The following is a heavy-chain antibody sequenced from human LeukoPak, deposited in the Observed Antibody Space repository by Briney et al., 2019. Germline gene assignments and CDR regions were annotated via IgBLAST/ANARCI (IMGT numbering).Heavy chain of an antibody. Sequence: PGGSLRLSCAVSGFTFSSYAMSWVRQAPGRGLEWVSAVSGSGGRTYYADSVEGRFTISRNNSENTLYLQMNSLRAEDTAIYYCAKSSRSWPYYYCLMDVWGKGTPVTVSS. J-gene: IGHJ6*03. V-gene: IGHV3-23*01. CDR2: VSGSGGRT. CDR1: GFTFSSYA. CDR3: AKSSRSWPYYYCLMDV. D-gene: IGHD6-13*01.